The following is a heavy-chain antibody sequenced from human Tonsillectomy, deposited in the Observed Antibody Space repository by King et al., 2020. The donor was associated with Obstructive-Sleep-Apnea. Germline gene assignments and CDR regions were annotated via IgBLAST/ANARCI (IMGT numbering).Heavy chain of an antibody. CDR2: VSGSGDSI. D-gene: IGHD3-9*01. CDR1: GFTFSSYV. CDR3: AKKPPSLTGLAY. Sequence: VQLVESGGGLVQPGGSLRLSCAASGFTFSSYVMSWVRQAPGKGLEWVSGVSGSGDSIYSADSVKGRFTISRDNSKNNLYLQMNSLRAEDTAVYFCAKKPPSLTGLAYWGQGTLVTVSS. J-gene: IGHJ4*02. V-gene: IGHV3-23*04.